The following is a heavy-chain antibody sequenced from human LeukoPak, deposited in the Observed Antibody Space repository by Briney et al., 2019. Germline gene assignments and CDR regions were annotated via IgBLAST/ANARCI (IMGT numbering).Heavy chain of an antibody. D-gene: IGHD6-13*01. V-gene: IGHV1-69*06. J-gene: IGHJ5*02. Sequence: ASVKVSCKASGGTFSSYAISWVRQAPGQGLERMGGIIPIFGTANYAQKFQGRVTITADKSTSTAYMELSSLRSEDTAVYYCAVDSSSWYWFDPWGQGTLVTVSS. CDR2: IIPIFGTA. CDR1: GGTFSSYA. CDR3: AVDSSSWYWFDP.